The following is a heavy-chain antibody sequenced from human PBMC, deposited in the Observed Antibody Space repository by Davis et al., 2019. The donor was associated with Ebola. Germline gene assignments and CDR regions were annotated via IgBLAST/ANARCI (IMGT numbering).Heavy chain of an antibody. Sequence: LRPSCALSGDCASGKNGAWNWIRQSPSRGLEWLGRTYYTSKWHNDYGESVKSRITINPDTSTNQLSLQLNSVTPEDTAVYYCVRGWGRSGLDVWGQGTTVTVSS. CDR2: TYYTSKWHN. CDR1: GDCASGKNGA. V-gene: IGHV6-1*01. D-gene: IGHD3-16*01. J-gene: IGHJ6*02. CDR3: VRGWGRSGLDV.